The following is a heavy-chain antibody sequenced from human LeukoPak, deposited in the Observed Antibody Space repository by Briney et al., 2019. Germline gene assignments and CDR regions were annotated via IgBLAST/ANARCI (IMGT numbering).Heavy chain of an antibody. CDR3: ARKYSSWGYFDY. V-gene: IGHV1-2*02. J-gene: IGHJ4*02. Sequence: ASVKVSCKASGYTFTGYYMHWVRQAPGQGLEWMGWIDPNSGGTNYAQKFQGRVTMTRDTSISAAYMELSRLRSDDTAVYYCARKYSSWGYFDYWGQGTLVTVSS. CDR2: IDPNSGGT. CDR1: GYTFTGYY. D-gene: IGHD6-6*01.